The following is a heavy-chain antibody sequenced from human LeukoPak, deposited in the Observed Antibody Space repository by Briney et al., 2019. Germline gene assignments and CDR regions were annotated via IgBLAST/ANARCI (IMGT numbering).Heavy chain of an antibody. D-gene: IGHD3-10*01. CDR1: GGALSRGSYY. J-gene: IGHJ5*02. Sequence: TLSLTCTVSGGALSRGSYYGRWGRQPGGGGLEWVRCIYRSGSTNYNPSLKSRVTISVDTSKNQFSLKLSSVTAADTAVYYCARDLRRHYYGSGSYFYNWFDPWGQGPLAPVSS. CDR3: ARDLRRHYYGSGSYFYNWFDP. CDR2: IYRSGST. V-gene: IGHV4-61*02.